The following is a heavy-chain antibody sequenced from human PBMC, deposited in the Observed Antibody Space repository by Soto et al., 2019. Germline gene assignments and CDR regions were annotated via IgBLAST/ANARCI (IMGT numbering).Heavy chain of an antibody. CDR2: IYYSGST. D-gene: IGHD6-19*01. CDR1: GGSISSSSYY. Sequence: QLQLQESGPGLVKPSETLSLPCTVSGGSISSSSYYWGWIRQPPGKGLEWIGSIYYSGSTYYNPSLKSCVTRSVDTSKSQFSLKLSSVTAADTAVYYCASQGAVAVDFDYWGQGALVTVSS. CDR3: ASQGAVAVDFDY. V-gene: IGHV4-39*01. J-gene: IGHJ4*02.